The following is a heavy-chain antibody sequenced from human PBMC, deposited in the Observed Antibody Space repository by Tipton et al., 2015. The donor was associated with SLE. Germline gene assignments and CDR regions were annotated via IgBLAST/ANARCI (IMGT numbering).Heavy chain of an antibody. CDR3: ARRAVTNNWYFDL. V-gene: IGHV3-74*01. D-gene: IGHD4-17*01. Sequence: SLRLSCTASSFTFSSYWMHWVRQVPGKGLVWVSEIDPDGSRTNYGDFVKGRFTISRDNSKNTLYLQLNGLRPEDTALYFCARRAVTNNWYFDLWGRGTLVTVSS. CDR1: SFTFSSYW. J-gene: IGHJ2*01. CDR2: IDPDGSRT.